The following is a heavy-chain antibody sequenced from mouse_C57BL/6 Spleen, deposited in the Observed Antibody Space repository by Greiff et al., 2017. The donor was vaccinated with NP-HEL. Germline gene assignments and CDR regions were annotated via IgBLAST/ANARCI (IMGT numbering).Heavy chain of an antibody. CDR1: GYTFTSYD. CDR3: ARSGSSYWNFDV. V-gene: IGHV1-85*01. CDR2: IYPSDGST. D-gene: IGHD1-1*01. J-gene: IGHJ1*03. Sequence: QVQLQQPGPELVKPGASVKLSCKASGYTFTSYDMNWVKQRPGQGLEWIGWIYPSDGSTKYNEKFKGKATLTVDTSSSTAYMELHSLTSEDSAVYFCARSGSSYWNFDVWGTGTTVTVSS.